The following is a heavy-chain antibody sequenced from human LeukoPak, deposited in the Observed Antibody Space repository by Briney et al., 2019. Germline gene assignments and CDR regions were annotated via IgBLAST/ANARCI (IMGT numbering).Heavy chain of an antibody. J-gene: IGHJ5*02. CDR3: ARVRFSYISELNWFDP. V-gene: IGHV1-18*04. Sequence: ASVKVSCKASGYTFTSYTISWVRRAPGQGLEWMGWISAYNGDTNYAQKFQGRVTMTTDTSTTTAYMELRSLTSDDTAVYFRARVRFSYISELNWFDPWGQGTLVTVSS. D-gene: IGHD1-26*01. CDR1: GYTFTSYT. CDR2: ISAYNGDT.